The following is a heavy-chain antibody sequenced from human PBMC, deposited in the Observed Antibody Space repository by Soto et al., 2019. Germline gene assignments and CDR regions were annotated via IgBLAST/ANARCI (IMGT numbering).Heavy chain of an antibody. J-gene: IGHJ6*02. V-gene: IGHV3-48*03. Sequence: EVQLVASGGGLVQPGGSLRLSCAASGFTFSSYEMNWVRQAPGKGLEWVSYISSSGSTIYYADSVKGRFTISRDNAKNSLYLQMNSLRAEDTAVYYCARESTVTSYGMDVWGQGTTVTVSS. CDR1: GFTFSSYE. CDR3: ARESTVTSYGMDV. CDR2: ISSSGSTI. D-gene: IGHD4-17*01.